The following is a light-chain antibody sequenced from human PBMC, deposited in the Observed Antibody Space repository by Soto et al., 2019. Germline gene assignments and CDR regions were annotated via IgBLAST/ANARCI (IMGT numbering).Light chain of an antibody. CDR1: QSVSSY. Sequence: EIGLAQSPATLSLSPGERATLSCRASQSVSSYLAWYQQKPGQAPRLLIYDASNRATGIPARFSGSGSGTDFTLTISSLETEDFAVYYCQQRSNWPLTFGGGTKVDIK. CDR2: DAS. V-gene: IGKV3-11*01. CDR3: QQRSNWPLT. J-gene: IGKJ4*01.